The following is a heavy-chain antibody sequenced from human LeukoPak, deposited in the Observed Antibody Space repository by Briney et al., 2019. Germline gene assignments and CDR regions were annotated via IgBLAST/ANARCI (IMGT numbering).Heavy chain of an antibody. CDR2: ISTRSSYI. J-gene: IGHJ4*02. CDR3: AGDQGGNRWTY. CDR1: GFTFSTYS. D-gene: IGHD3-16*01. V-gene: IGHV3-21*01. Sequence: GGSLRLSCAASGFTFSTYSMNWVRQAPGKGLEWVSYISTRSSYIYYVDSVRGRFTISRDNAKKSLYLQMNSLRVEDSAVYYCAGDQGGNRWTYWGQGTLVTVSS.